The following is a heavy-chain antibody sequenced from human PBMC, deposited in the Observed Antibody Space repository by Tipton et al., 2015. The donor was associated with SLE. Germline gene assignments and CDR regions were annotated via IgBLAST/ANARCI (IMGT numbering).Heavy chain of an antibody. D-gene: IGHD2-21*01. V-gene: IGHV4-59*07. CDR1: GGSIRSYY. Sequence: TLSLTCNVSGGSIRSYYWSWIRQATGKGLEWIGYMYYSGGTNYNPSLESRVSISVDTSKNQFSLKLSSVTAADTAVYYCARALCGGDCLEAGFDYWGQGTLVTVSS. CDR2: MYYSGGT. J-gene: IGHJ4*02. CDR3: ARALCGGDCLEAGFDY.